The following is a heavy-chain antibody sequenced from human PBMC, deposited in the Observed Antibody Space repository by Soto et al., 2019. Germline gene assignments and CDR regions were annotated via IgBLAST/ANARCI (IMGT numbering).Heavy chain of an antibody. CDR2: IGGSGGST. Sequence: GSRRLSCAASGFTFSSYAMSWGRHPPGKGLEWVSAIGGSGGSTYYADSGKCRFTITRDNSKNTLYLQMNSLRAEDTAVYYCAKSDSYDTSWYSSHGIDVWGQGTTVTVSS. V-gene: IGHV3-23*01. D-gene: IGHD3-22*01. CDR1: GFTFSSYA. J-gene: IGHJ6*02. CDR3: AKSDSYDTSWYSSHGIDV.